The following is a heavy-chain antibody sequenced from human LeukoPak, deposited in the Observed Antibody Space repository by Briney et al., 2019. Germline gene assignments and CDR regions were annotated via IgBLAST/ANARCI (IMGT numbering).Heavy chain of an antibody. Sequence: GGSLRLSCAASGFTFDDYAMHWVRQAPGKGLEWVSGISWSSGTIGYADSVKGRFTISRDNAKNSLYLQMNSLRAEDMALYYCAKSLGSYYYYYMDVWGKGTTVTVSS. J-gene: IGHJ6*03. V-gene: IGHV3-9*03. CDR1: GFTFDDYA. CDR2: ISWSSGTI. CDR3: AKSLGSYYYYYMDV.